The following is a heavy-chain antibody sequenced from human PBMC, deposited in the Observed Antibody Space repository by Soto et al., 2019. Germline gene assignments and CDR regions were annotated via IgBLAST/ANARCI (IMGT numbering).Heavy chain of an antibody. D-gene: IGHD6-13*01. CDR2: ISEFGATT. CDR1: GFTFSSYA. J-gene: IGHJ4*02. CDR3: AKDRNTGSWYGYFDL. V-gene: IGHV3-23*01. Sequence: GGSLRLSCAASGFTFSSYAMSWVRQTPGKGLEWVSAISEFGATTYYADSVKGRFTISRDNSKNTFYLQMNSLRAEDTAAYYCAKDRNTGSWYGYFDLWGQGTLVTVSS.